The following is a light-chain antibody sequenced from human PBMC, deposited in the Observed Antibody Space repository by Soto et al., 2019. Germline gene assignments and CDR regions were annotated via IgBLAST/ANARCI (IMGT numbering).Light chain of an antibody. J-gene: IGKJ1*01. Sequence: EKLMSQSPATLSVSPGERVTLSCRASQNIHNHMSWFLQKPGQTPRLLIYDAIIRAADVPARFSGSWSGTEFTLTLNSLQSEDFAVYYCQQYNDWPPETFGHGTKVEIK. CDR3: QQYNDWPPET. V-gene: IGKV3-15*01. CDR1: QNIHNH. CDR2: DAI.